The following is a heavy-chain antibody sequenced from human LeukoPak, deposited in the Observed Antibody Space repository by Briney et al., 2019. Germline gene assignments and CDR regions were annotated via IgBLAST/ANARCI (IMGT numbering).Heavy chain of an antibody. CDR2: IKKDGSEK. Sequence: GGSLKISCAASGFTCGCYWMSWGRPDPGNWLHWVANIKKDGSEKHYVDSVKGRFAVSRDNAKSSVYLQMNSLRVEDTAVYYCARGTESLYYYGMDVWGQGTTVTVSS. CDR3: ARGTESLYYYGMDV. J-gene: IGHJ6*02. CDR1: GFTCGCYW. V-gene: IGHV3-7*01. D-gene: IGHD3/OR15-3a*01.